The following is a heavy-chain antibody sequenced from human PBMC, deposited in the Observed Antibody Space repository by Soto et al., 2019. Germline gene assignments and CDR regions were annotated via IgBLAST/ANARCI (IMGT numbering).Heavy chain of an antibody. V-gene: IGHV4-59*01. CDR1: GGSISSYY. D-gene: IGHD2-2*01. Sequence: NLSETLSLTCTVSGGSISSYYWSWIRQPPGKGLEWIGYIYYSGSTNYNPSLKSRVTISVDTSKNQFSLKLSSVTAADTAVYYCARISSTSYYYYYYYMDVWGKGTTVTVSS. CDR2: IYYSGST. CDR3: ARISSTSYYYYYYYMDV. J-gene: IGHJ6*03.